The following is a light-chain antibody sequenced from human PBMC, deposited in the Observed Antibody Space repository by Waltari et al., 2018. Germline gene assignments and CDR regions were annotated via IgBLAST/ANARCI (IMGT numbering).Light chain of an antibody. CDR1: SSDIGAHKY. V-gene: IGLV2-14*01. CDR2: EVI. J-gene: IGLJ1*01. Sequence: QSALTQPASVSGSPGKSISISCTGSSSDIGAHKYVSWFRQFPGEAPKLLIYEVINRPSGVSNRFSGSKSGNTASLTISGLHFEDEAEYYCFSYAGRFSYVFGTGTTVTVL. CDR3: FSYAGRFSYV.